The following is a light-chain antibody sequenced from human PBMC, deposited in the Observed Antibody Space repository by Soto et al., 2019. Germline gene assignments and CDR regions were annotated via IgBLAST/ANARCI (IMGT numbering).Light chain of an antibody. CDR1: SSDVGGYNY. CDR3: SSYTSRSTHVV. J-gene: IGLJ2*01. Sequence: QSALTQPASVSGSPGQSITISCTGTSSDVGGYNYVSWYQQHPGKAPKLMIYDVSNRPSGVSDRFSGSKSGNTASLTISGLQAEDEADYYCSSYTSRSTHVVFGGGPKLTVL. V-gene: IGLV2-14*01. CDR2: DVS.